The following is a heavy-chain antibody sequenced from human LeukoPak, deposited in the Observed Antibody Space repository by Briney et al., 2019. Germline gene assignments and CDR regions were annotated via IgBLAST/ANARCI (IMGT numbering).Heavy chain of an antibody. D-gene: IGHD1-26*01. CDR3: ARDVGATPGWFDP. CDR2: IYYSGST. J-gene: IGHJ5*02. CDR1: GGSIRSYY. Sequence: SETLSLTCTVSGGSIRSYYWSWIRQPPGKGLQWIGYIYYSGSTNYNPSLKSRVTISVDTSKNQFSLKLSSVTAADAAVYYCARDVGATPGWFDPWGQGTLVTVSS. V-gene: IGHV4-59*01.